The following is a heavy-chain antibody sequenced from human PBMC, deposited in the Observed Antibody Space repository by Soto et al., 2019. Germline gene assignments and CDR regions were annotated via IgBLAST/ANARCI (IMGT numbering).Heavy chain of an antibody. Sequence: EVHLVETGGGLVKPGGSLRLSCAVSGFTFSSCTMNWVRQAPGKGLEWVSSISPSTSHIDYADSVKGRFTISRDNAKNSLFLQMNSLSAEDTAVYYCSGCSGGACHQNYGMDVWGQGTTVTVSS. CDR3: SGCSGGACHQNYGMDV. CDR1: GFTFSSCT. D-gene: IGHD2-15*01. J-gene: IGHJ6*02. CDR2: ISPSTSHI. V-gene: IGHV3-21*01.